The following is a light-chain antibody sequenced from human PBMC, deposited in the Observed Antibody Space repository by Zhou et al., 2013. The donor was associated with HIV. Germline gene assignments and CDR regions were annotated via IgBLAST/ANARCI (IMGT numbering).Light chain of an antibody. CDR1: QSVSSSF. CDR3: QQRSNWPYT. V-gene: IGKV3D-20*02. CDR2: AAS. J-gene: IGKJ2*01. Sequence: EIVLTQSPGTLSLSPGERATLSCRASQSVSSSFFAWYQQKPGQAPRLLIYAASNRATGIPARFSGSGSGTDFTLTISSLEPEDFAVYYCQQRSNWPYTFGQGTKLEIK.